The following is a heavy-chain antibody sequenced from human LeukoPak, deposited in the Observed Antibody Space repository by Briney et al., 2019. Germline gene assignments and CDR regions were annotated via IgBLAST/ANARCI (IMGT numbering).Heavy chain of an antibody. V-gene: IGHV4-39*02. J-gene: IGHJ5*02. D-gene: IGHD7-27*01. Sequence: SETLSLTCTVSGGSVSSSSYYWGWVRQPPGKGLEWIGSISYSGTNYNNPSLKYRVSISIDTSKNHFSMRLTSVTAADTAMYYCASLGTLRSWGQGTLVTVSS. CDR3: ASLGTLRS. CDR1: GGSVSSSSYY. CDR2: ISYSGTN.